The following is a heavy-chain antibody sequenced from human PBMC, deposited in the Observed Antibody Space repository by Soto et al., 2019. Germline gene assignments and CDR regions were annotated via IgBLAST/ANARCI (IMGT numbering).Heavy chain of an antibody. Sequence: QVQLVESGGGVVQPGRSLRLSCAASGFPFNNYAMHWVRQAPGKGLEWVAVIWHDGSNEHYADSVKGRFRIARDNSNNTLYLQMNSLRGEDTALYYCARDEVSMVTTFLDYWGLGTLVTVSS. J-gene: IGHJ4*02. CDR3: ARDEVSMVTTFLDY. V-gene: IGHV3-33*01. CDR2: IWHDGSNE. D-gene: IGHD2-21*02. CDR1: GFPFNNYA.